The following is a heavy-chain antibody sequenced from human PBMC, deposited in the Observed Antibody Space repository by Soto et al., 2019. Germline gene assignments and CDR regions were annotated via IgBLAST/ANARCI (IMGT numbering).Heavy chain of an antibody. J-gene: IGHJ4*02. D-gene: IGHD2-2*01. CDR1: GFIFSNYA. V-gene: IGHV3-23*01. CDR3: AKDLNPSPVDIVVSSYFDL. Sequence: VQLLESGGGLVQPGGSLRLSCAASGFIFSNYAMTWVRQAPGKGLEWVSTITGSGGRTSYTDSVKGRFTISRDNSNSTNSLYLQMNILRAEDTAIYYCAKDLNPSPVDIVVSSYFDLWGQGTLVTVSS. CDR2: ITGSGGRT.